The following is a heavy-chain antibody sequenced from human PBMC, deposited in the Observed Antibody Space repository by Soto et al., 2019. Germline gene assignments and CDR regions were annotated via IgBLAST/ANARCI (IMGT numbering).Heavy chain of an antibody. V-gene: IGHV1-69*18. CDR3: ARGSEEWSNLGCFDS. CDR2: VSPSIESP. CDR1: GGTFTTYS. J-gene: IGHJ4*02. D-gene: IGHD3-3*01. Sequence: QVQLVQSGAEVKKPGSSVQVSCKASGGTFTTYSFIWVRQAPGQGLEWLGSVSPSIESPNYAQKFQDRVTISADESTRTAFLELSSLRSDDTAVYFCARGSEEWSNLGCFDSWGQGTLVTVSS.